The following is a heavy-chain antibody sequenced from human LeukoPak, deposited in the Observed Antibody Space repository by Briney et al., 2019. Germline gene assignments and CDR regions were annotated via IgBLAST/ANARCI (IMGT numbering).Heavy chain of an antibody. D-gene: IGHD2-15*01. V-gene: IGHV1-18*01. CDR1: GYTFTSYG. Sequence: GASVKVSCKASGYTFTSYGISWVRQAPGQGLEWMGWISAYNGDTNYAQKLQGRVTMTTDTSTSTAYMELRSLRSDDTAVYYCARGTLGYCSGGSCLNWFDPWDQGTLVTVSS. CDR2: ISAYNGDT. J-gene: IGHJ5*02. CDR3: ARGTLGYCSGGSCLNWFDP.